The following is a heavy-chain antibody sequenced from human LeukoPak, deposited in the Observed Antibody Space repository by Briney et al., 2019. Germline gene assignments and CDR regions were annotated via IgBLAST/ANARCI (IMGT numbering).Heavy chain of an antibody. J-gene: IGHJ4*02. CDR2: ISSSSSYI. D-gene: IGHD6-13*01. Sequence: GGSLRLSCAASGFTFSSYSMNWVRQAPGKGLEWVSSISSSSSYIYYADSVKGRFTISRDNAKNSLYLQMNSLRVEDTAVYYCARGSSSWYAYWGQGTLVTVSS. V-gene: IGHV3-21*01. CDR1: GFTFSSYS. CDR3: ARGSSSWYAY.